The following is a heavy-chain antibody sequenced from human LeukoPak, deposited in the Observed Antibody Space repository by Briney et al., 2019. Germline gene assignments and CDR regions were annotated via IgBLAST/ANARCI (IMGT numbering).Heavy chain of an antibody. CDR1: GFTFSSYA. Sequence: GGSLRLSCAASGFTFSSYAMSWVRQAPGKGLEWVSAISGSGGSTYCADSVKGRFTISRDNSKNTLYLQMNSLRAEDTAVYYCAKVSYDSSGYPLDFDYWGQGTLVTVSS. CDR3: AKVSYDSSGYPLDFDY. D-gene: IGHD3-22*01. V-gene: IGHV3-23*01. CDR2: ISGSGGST. J-gene: IGHJ4*02.